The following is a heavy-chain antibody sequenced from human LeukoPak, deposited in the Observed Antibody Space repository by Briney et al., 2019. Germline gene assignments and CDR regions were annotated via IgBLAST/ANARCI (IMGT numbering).Heavy chain of an antibody. CDR2: IYYSGST. V-gene: IGHV4-59*08. CDR1: GGSISSYY. D-gene: IGHD5-18*01. Sequence: SETLSLTCTVSGGSISSYYWSWIRQPPGKGLEWIGYIYYSGSTNCNPSLKSRVTISVDTSKNQFSLKLTSMTAADTAVYYCARHLDRYGYNVGDYWGQATLVTVSS. J-gene: IGHJ4*02. CDR3: ARHLDRYGYNVGDY.